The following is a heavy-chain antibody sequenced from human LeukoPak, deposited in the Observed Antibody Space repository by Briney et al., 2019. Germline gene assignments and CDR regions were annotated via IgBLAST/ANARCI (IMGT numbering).Heavy chain of an antibody. CDR1: GGSISSYY. V-gene: IGHV4-59*01. CDR3: AIAVAGSVFDS. CDR2: IYYRGST. D-gene: IGHD6-19*01. Sequence: PSETLSLTCTVSGGSISSYYWSWVRQPPGKGLEWIGYIYYRGSTNYNPSLKSRVTISVDTSKNQFSLTLSSVTAADTAVYYCAIAVAGSVFDSWGQGTLVTVSS. J-gene: IGHJ4*02.